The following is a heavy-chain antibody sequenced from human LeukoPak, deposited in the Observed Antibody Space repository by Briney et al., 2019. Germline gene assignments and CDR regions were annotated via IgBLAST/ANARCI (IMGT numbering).Heavy chain of an antibody. CDR2: INPSGGST. CDR1: GYTFTSYY. Sequence: GASVKVSCKASGYTFTSYYMHWVRQAPGQGLEWMGIINPSGGSTSYAQKFQGRVTMTRDMSTSTVYMELSSLRSVDTAVYYCARGGTSSIHCSGGSCRLNWFDTWGQGTLVTVSS. J-gene: IGHJ5*02. D-gene: IGHD2-15*01. V-gene: IGHV1-46*01. CDR3: ARGGTSSIHCSGGSCRLNWFDT.